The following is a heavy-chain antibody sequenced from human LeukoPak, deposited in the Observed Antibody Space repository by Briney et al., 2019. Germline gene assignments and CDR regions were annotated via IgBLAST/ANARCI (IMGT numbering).Heavy chain of an antibody. J-gene: IGHJ4*02. D-gene: IGHD5-12*01. V-gene: IGHV4-39*07. CDR2: IYYSVST. CDR1: GASISSTNNF. CDR3: ARAIGGYDLPYDY. Sequence: NPSETLSLTCTVSGASISSTNNFWGWIRQTPGKGLEWIATIYYSVSTYYNPSLKSRLSISVDTSKNQFSLKLSSVTAADTALYYCARAIGGYDLPYDYWGQGTLVTVSS.